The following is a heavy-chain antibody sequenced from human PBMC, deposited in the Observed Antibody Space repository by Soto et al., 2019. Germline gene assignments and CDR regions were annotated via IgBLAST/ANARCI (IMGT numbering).Heavy chain of an antibody. CDR3: ATNTYYYGSGSYTCDY. Sequence: ASVKVSCKVSGYTLTELSMHWVRQAPGKGLEWMGGFDPEDGETIYAQKFQGRVTMTEDTSTDTAYMELSSLRSEDTAVYYCATNTYYYGSGSYTCDYWGQGTLVTVSS. CDR1: GYTLTELS. V-gene: IGHV1-24*01. CDR2: FDPEDGET. D-gene: IGHD3-10*01. J-gene: IGHJ4*02.